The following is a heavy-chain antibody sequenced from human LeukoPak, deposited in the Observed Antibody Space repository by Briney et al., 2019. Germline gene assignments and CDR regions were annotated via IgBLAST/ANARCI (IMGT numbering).Heavy chain of an antibody. CDR3: ARHSGRISFYMDV. CDR1: GGSISSSSYY. Sequence: PSETLSLTCTVSGGSISSSSYYWGWIRQPPGKGLEWIGSIYYSGSTYYNPSLKSRVTISVDTPKNQFSLKLSSVTAADTAVYYCARHSGRISFYMDVWGKGTTVTVSS. V-gene: IGHV4-39*01. D-gene: IGHD1-26*01. CDR2: IYYSGST. J-gene: IGHJ6*03.